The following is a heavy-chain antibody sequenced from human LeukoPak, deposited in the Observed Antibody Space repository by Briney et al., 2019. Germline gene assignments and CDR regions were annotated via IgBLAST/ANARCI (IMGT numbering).Heavy chain of an antibody. Sequence: ASVKVSCKLSGDTLTELSMHWVRQSPGKGHEWMGVIFPEYGENIYAQKFQGSVTMTEDTSTDTAYMELSSLRSDDTAVYFCATLPRGHLFDSWGQGTLVTVSS. D-gene: IGHD3-10*01. CDR3: ATLPRGHLFDS. CDR2: IFPEYGEN. V-gene: IGHV1-24*01. CDR1: GDTLTELS. J-gene: IGHJ4*02.